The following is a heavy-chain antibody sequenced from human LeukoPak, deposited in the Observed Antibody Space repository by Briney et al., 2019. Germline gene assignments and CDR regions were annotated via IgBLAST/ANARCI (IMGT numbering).Heavy chain of an antibody. Sequence: PGGSLRLSCAGSGFTFDDYAMHWVRQTPGKGLEWVSGISWNSGNIVYADFVGGRFTISRDNAKNSLSLQMNSLSDEDTAVYYCAKDAYGGATFFYYMDVWGKGTTVTISS. V-gene: IGHV3-9*01. CDR1: GFTFDDYA. CDR2: ISWNSGNI. D-gene: IGHD2/OR15-2a*01. J-gene: IGHJ6*03. CDR3: AKDAYGGATFFYYMDV.